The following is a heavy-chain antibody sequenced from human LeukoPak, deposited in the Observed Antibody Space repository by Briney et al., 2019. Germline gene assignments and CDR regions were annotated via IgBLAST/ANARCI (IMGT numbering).Heavy chain of an antibody. CDR1: GFTFSSYG. CDR2: IWYDGSNK. V-gene: IGHV3-33*01. D-gene: IGHD3-10*01. Sequence: PGGSLRLSCAASGFTFSSYGMHWVRQAPGKGPEWVAVIWYDGSNKYYADSVKGRFTISRDNSKNTLYLQMNSLRAEDTAVYYCARERRPLLWFGELLFVGMDVWGKGTTVTVSS. J-gene: IGHJ6*04. CDR3: ARERRPLLWFGELLFVGMDV.